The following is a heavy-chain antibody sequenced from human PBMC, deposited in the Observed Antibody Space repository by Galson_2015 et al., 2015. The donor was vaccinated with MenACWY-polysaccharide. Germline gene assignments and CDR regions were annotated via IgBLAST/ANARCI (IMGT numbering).Heavy chain of an antibody. D-gene: IGHD2-2*01. CDR2: IYYSGST. CDR1: GGSISSRSYY. Sequence: TLSLTCTVSGGSISSRSYYWGWIRQHPGKGLEWIGYIYYSGSTYYNPSLKSRVTISVDTSKNQFSLKLSSVTAADTAVYYCARDVYCSSTSCSHGVGFDYWGQGTLVTVSS. J-gene: IGHJ4*02. V-gene: IGHV4-31*03. CDR3: ARDVYCSSTSCSHGVGFDY.